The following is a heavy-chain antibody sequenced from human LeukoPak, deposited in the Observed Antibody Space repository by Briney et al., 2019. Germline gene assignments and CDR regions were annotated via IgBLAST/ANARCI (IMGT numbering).Heavy chain of an antibody. V-gene: IGHV2-5*02. CDR3: AHTPFLYYFDS. J-gene: IGHJ4*02. CDR1: GFSLNTTGVG. D-gene: IGHD2/OR15-2a*01. Sequence: SGPTLVNPTQTLTLTCTFSGFSLNTTGVGVGWIRQPPGKALEWLSLIYWDDDKRYSPSLKSRLTITKDTSKNQVVLTVTNMDPVHTATYYCAHTPFLYYFDSWGQGTLVNVSS. CDR2: IYWDDDK.